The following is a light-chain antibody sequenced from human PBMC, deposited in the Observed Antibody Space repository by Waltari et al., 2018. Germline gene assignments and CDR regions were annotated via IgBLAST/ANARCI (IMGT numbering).Light chain of an antibody. CDR1: SSDVGFADV. CDR3: CSYGSMNVYV. CDR2: EVT. Sequence: QSALTQPASVSGSPGQSITISCTGTSSDVGFADVVSWFQQHPGKAPNLTPYEVTQRPSGVSFRFSGSKSGNTAFLTISGRQADDEADYYCCSYGSMNVYVFGTGTTVTVL. J-gene: IGLJ1*01. V-gene: IGLV2-23*02.